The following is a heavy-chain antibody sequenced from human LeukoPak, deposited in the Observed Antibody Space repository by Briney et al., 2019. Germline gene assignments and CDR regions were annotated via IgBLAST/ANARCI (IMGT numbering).Heavy chain of an antibody. CDR1: GGSFSGYC. D-gene: IGHD3-10*01. CDR2: INHSGST. V-gene: IGHV4-34*01. Sequence: SETLSLTCAVYGGSFSGYCWSWIRQPPGKGLEWIGEINHSGSTNYNPSLKSRVTISVDTSKNQFSLKLSSVTAADTAVYYCARLTYRSGSYYRIGYYYYYMDVWGKGTTVTISS. J-gene: IGHJ6*03. CDR3: ARLTYRSGSYYRIGYYYYYMDV.